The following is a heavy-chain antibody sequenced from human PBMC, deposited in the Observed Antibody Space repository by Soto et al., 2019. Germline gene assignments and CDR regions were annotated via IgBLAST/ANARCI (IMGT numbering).Heavy chain of an antibody. D-gene: IGHD3-22*01. V-gene: IGHV1-18*01. CDR3: AKLYDSSGYYGEDTYYFDY. Sequence: GSVKVSSKSSGYPFTSYGISLVRQAPGQGLEWMGWISAYNGNTNYAQKLQGRVTMTTDTSTSTAYMELRSLRSDDTAVYYCAKLYDSSGYYGEDTYYFDYWGQGTMVTVSS. J-gene: IGHJ4*02. CDR2: ISAYNGNT. CDR1: GYPFTSYG.